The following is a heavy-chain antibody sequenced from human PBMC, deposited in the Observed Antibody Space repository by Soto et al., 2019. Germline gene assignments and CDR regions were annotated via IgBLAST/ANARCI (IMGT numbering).Heavy chain of an antibody. CDR3: AREIVTAGGNNYFDP. Sequence: SETLSLTCDVSGGTVASSHWLSWVRQSPGGGLEWIGNVHHTGDTNFNPSLQSRVTISVDKSNNQFSLRLNSLTAADTAVYFCAREIVTAGGNNYFDPWGPGTLVTVSS. J-gene: IGHJ5*02. CDR1: GGTVASSHW. V-gene: IGHV4-4*02. D-gene: IGHD2-21*02. CDR2: VHHTGDT.